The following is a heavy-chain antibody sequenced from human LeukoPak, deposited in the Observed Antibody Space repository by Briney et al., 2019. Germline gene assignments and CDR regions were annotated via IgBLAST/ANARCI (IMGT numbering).Heavy chain of an antibody. CDR2: ITSSGTYI. V-gene: IGHV3-21*01. CDR3: ARGRRRIAAPGATPPAPYFDF. Sequence: GGSLRLSCAASGFTFSNYNMNWVRQAPGKAMEWVSSITSSGTYIFYADSVKGRFTISRDNAKNSLYLQMNSLRAEDTAVYYCARGRRRIAAPGATPPAPYFDFWGQGTLVTVSS. D-gene: IGHD6-13*01. CDR1: GFTFSNYN. J-gene: IGHJ4*02.